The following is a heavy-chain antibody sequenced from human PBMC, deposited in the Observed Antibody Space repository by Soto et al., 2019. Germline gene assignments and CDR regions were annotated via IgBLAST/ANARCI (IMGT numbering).Heavy chain of an antibody. Sequence: SVKVSCKASVYSFFSYYIHWVRQAPGQGLEWMGRFLASGGNTDYAQRFRGRVSMTRDTSSTNTVSLELTSLTSDDTAVYYCARGGATIFGVIDFWGQGTRVTVSS. V-gene: IGHV1-46*01. CDR2: FLASGGNT. J-gene: IGHJ4*02. CDR3: ARGGATIFGVIDF. CDR1: VYSFFSYY. D-gene: IGHD3-3*02.